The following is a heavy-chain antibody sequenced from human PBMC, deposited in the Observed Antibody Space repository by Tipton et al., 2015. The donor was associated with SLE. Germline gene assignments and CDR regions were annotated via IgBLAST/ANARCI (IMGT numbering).Heavy chain of an antibody. CDR2: IEPDGSEE. D-gene: IGHD3-10*01. CDR1: GFTFSNNW. J-gene: IGHJ3*02. CDR3: AREYQGSFYVNGAFDM. V-gene: IGHV3-7*01. Sequence: SLRLSCTASGFTFSNNWMTWARQAPGKGLEWVARIEPDGSEEFYVDSVRGRFIISRDNAKSSLYLQMNSLNAEDAAVYYCAREYQGSFYVNGAFDMWGQGTVVTVSS.